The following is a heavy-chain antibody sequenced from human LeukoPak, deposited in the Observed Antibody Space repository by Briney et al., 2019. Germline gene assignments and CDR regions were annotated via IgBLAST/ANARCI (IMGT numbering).Heavy chain of an antibody. V-gene: IGHV4-31*03. CDR2: IYYSGST. Sequence: TSETLSLTCTVPGGSISSGGYYWSWIRQHPGKGLEWVGYIYYSGSTYYTPSPESRLTISVDTSKNQLSLKLTSVTAADTAIYYCAQSLGSGNWIGNWFDPWGQGTLVTVSS. D-gene: IGHD1-1*01. J-gene: IGHJ5*02. CDR3: AQSLGSGNWIGNWFDP. CDR1: GGSISSGGYY.